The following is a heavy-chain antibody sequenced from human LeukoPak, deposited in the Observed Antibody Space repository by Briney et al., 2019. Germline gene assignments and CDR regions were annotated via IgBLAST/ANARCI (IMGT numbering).Heavy chain of an antibody. CDR2: ISYDGSNK. D-gene: IGHD3-10*01. CDR1: GFTFSSYG. CDR3: AKDLGGSGSPGMDV. Sequence: GRSLRLSCAASGFTFSSYGMHWVRQAPGKGLEWVAVISYDGSNKYYADSVKGRFTISRDNSKNTLYLQMNSLRAEDTAVYYCAKDLGGSGSPGMDVWGQGTTVTVSS. J-gene: IGHJ6*02. V-gene: IGHV3-30*18.